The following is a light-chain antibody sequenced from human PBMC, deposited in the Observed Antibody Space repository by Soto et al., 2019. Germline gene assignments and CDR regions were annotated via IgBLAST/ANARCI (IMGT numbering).Light chain of an antibody. CDR3: ETWDNNNRV. Sequence: QLVLTQSSSASGSLGSSVNLACTLNSGHSSNIIALHQQQPGKATRSLMKLEGSGSCNKGSGVPDSFSGSSSGADRYLTIFNLQAEDEADYYCETWDNNNRVFGGGTKVTVL. V-gene: IGLV4-60*03. CDR2: LEGSGSC. CDR1: SGHSSNI. J-gene: IGLJ3*02.